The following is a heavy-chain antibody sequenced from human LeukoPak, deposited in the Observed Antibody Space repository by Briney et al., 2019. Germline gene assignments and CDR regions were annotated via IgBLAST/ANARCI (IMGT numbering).Heavy chain of an antibody. D-gene: IGHD1-1*01. CDR1: GGSISSYY. CDR2: ISSSGST. J-gene: IGHJ4*02. Sequence: SESLSLTCAVSGGSISSYYWSWIRQPPGKGLECIGYISSSGSTNYNPSLESRVTISKDMSKNQFSLKLSSVAAADTALYYCARLIYNTYADNWRFDYWGQGTLVTVSS. V-gene: IGHV4-4*08. CDR3: ARLIYNTYADNWRFDY.